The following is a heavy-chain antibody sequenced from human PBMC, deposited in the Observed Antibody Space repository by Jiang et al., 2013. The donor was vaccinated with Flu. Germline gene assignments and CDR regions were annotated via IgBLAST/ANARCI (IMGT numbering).Heavy chain of an antibody. V-gene: IGHV6-1*01. J-gene: IGHJ5*02. CDR3: ARSDGHFDP. D-gene: IGHD5-24*01. CDR1: GDSVSSNSAA. CDR2: TYYRSKWYN. Sequence: GDSVSSNSAAWNWIRQSPSRGLEWLGRTYYRSKWYNGYAVSVKSRIIINPDTSKNHFSLQLNSVTPEDTAVYYCARSDGHFDPWGQGTLVTVSS.